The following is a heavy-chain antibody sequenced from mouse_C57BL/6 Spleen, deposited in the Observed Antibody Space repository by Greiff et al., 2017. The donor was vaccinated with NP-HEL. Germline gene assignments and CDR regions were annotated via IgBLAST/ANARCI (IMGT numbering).Heavy chain of an antibody. CDR1: GFSLTSYG. V-gene: IGHV2-6-1*01. CDR2: IWSDGST. D-gene: IGHD1-1*01. CDR3: ARHHGGLLAMDY. J-gene: IGHJ4*01. Sequence: VKVVESGPGLVAPSQSLSITCTVSGFSLTSYGVHWVRQPPGKGLEWLVVIWSDGSTTYNSALKSRLSISKDNSKSQVFLKMNSLQTDDTAMYYCARHHGGLLAMDYWGQGTSVTVSS.